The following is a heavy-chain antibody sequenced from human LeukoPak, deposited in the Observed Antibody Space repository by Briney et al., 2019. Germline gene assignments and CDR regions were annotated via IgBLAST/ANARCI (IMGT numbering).Heavy chain of an antibody. J-gene: IGHJ4*02. Sequence: SGTLSLTCDVSGGSIDSTNWWNWVRQPPGKGLEWIGEIHHDGRINYNPSLKSRVTLSVDKSKNQFSLRLNSVTAADTAMYYCAKSHDHLWGNYPDYWGQGTLVTVSS. CDR2: IHHDGRI. V-gene: IGHV4-4*02. CDR3: AKSHDHLWGNYPDY. CDR1: GGSIDSTNW. D-gene: IGHD3-16*02.